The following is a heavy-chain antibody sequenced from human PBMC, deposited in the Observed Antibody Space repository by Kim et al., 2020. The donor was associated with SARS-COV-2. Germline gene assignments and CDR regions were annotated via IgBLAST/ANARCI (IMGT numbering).Heavy chain of an antibody. CDR3: ARQGYHIVTGYGYFD. J-gene: IGHJ4*03. CDR2: IYYTGSI. D-gene: IGHD3-9*01. V-gene: IGHV4-39*01. CDR1: GGSISSTSSY. Sequence: SETLSLTCTVSGGSISSTSSYWGWIRQPPGKGLEWLGSIYYTGSIFYSSSLKSRLIISVDTSQNLFSLNQMSVTADDAAVYYCARQGYHIVTGYGYFD.